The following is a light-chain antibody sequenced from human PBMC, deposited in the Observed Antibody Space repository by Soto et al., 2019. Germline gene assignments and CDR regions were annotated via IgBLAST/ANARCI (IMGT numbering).Light chain of an antibody. CDR2: FNIDGSH. J-gene: IGLJ1*01. CDR1: SEHSSFA. V-gene: IGLV4-69*01. CDR3: QSWGTDIPYV. Sequence: QLVLTQSPSASASVGASVKLTCTLSSEHSSFAVAWHQQQPGRGPRYLMKFNIDGSHNKGAGIPDRFSGSSSGAERYLTISNLQSEDEADYYCQSWGTDIPYVFGTGTKVTVL.